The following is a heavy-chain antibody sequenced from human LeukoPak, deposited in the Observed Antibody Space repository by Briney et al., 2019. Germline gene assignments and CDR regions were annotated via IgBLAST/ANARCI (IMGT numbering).Heavy chain of an antibody. CDR1: GFTFSSYS. CDR3: ARDNDLLRYFDWPLDY. CDR2: ISSSDTYI. V-gene: IGHV3-21*01. D-gene: IGHD3-9*01. J-gene: IGHJ4*02. Sequence: PGGSLRLSCAASGFTFSSYSMNWVRQAPGKGLEWVSSISSSDTYIYHADSVKGRFTISRDNAKNLLYLQMNSLRAEDTAVYYCARDNDLLRYFDWPLDYWGQGTLVTVSS.